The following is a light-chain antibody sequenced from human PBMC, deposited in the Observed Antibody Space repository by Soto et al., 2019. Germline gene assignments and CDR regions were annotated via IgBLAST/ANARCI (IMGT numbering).Light chain of an antibody. Sequence: DIRLTQSPSSLSASVGDRVTITCRASQAISTYLVWYQQKPGTVPKLLIFAASTLQSGVPSRFSGSGSGTDFTLTISSLQPEDVATYYCQNYNGAPWTFGQGTKVEIK. J-gene: IGKJ1*01. CDR3: QNYNGAPWT. V-gene: IGKV1-27*01. CDR2: AAS. CDR1: QAISTY.